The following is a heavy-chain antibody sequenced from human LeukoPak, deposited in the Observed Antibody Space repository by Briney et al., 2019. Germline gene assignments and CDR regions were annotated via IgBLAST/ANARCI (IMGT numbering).Heavy chain of an antibody. Sequence: PSETLSLTCTLAGGSISLGSFYWTWIRQPAGKGLEWFGFVYTRGTTNYNPSLKSRVTMSLDTSKNQFSLNLNSVTAADTAVYYCAQASGRFTTDWAPWMGFDLWGQGALVAVSS. V-gene: IGHV4-61*02. CDR3: AQASGRFTTDWAPWMGFDL. CDR2: VYTRGTT. D-gene: IGHD3-9*01. CDR1: GGSISLGSFY. J-gene: IGHJ4*02.